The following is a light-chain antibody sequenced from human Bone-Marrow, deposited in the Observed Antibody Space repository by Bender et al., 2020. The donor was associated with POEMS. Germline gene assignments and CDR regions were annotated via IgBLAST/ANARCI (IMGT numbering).Light chain of an antibody. CDR1: GSNIGGYP. V-gene: IGLV1-44*01. J-gene: IGLJ3*02. CDR3: CSHASTIVV. CDR2: TNN. Sequence: QSVLTQPPSVSGTPGQRVTISCSGSGSNIGGYPVNWYQQLPGTAPRLLIYTNNERPSGVSNRFSGSKSGNTASLTISGLRDEDEADYYCCSHASTIVVFGGGTKVTVL.